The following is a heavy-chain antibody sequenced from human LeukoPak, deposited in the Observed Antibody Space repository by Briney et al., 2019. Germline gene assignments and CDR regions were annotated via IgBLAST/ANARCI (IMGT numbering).Heavy chain of an antibody. CDR3: ARLVLMVYAIRELGKFDY. J-gene: IGHJ4*02. Sequence: SETLSLTCAVSGYSISSGYYWGWIRQPPGKGLEWIGSIYHSGSTYYNPSLKSRVTISVDTSKNQFSLKLSSVTAADTAVYYCARLVLMVYAIRELGKFDYWGQGTLVTVSS. D-gene: IGHD2-8*01. CDR1: GYSISSGYY. CDR2: IYHSGST. V-gene: IGHV4-38-2*01.